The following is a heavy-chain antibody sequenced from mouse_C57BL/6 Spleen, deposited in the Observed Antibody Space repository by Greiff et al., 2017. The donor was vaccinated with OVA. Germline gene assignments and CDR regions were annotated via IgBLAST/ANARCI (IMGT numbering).Heavy chain of an antibody. CDR1: GFTFTDYY. CDR2: INSDGSST. D-gene: IGHD1-1*01. CDR3: AREGDYYGSSSAWFAY. J-gene: IGHJ3*01. Sequence: EVKLMESEGGLVQPGSSMKLSCTASGFTFTDYYMAWVRQVPEKGLEWVANINSDGSSTYYLDSLKSRFIISRDNAKNILYLQMSSRKSEDTATYYCAREGDYYGSSSAWFAYWGQGTLVTVSA. V-gene: IGHV5-16*01.